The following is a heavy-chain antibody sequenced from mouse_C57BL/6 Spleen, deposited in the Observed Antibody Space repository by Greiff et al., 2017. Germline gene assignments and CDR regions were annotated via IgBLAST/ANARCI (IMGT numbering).Heavy chain of an antibody. Sequence: EVHLVESGEGLVKPGGSLKLSCAASGFTFSSYAMSWVRQTPEKRLEWVAYISSGGDYIYYADTVKGRFTISRDTARNTLYLQMSSLKSEDTAMYYCTREYGSLFDYRGQGTTLTVSS. V-gene: IGHV5-9-1*02. CDR1: GFTFSSYA. CDR2: ISSGGDYI. CDR3: TREYGSLFDY. J-gene: IGHJ2*01. D-gene: IGHD1-1*01.